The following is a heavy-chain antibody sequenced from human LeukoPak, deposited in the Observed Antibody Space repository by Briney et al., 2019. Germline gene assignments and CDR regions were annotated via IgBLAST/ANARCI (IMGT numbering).Heavy chain of an antibody. D-gene: IGHD1-1*01. Sequence: SEILSLTCGVHGGSFSDYDWSWIRQPPGKGLEWIGEINQSGSTNCDPSLKSRVSMSIDTSKSQFSLNLRSVTAADTAVYYCARYAPVKTGPTRASFDYWGQGILVTVSS. V-gene: IGHV4-34*01. J-gene: IGHJ4*02. CDR3: ARYAPVKTGPTRASFDY. CDR1: GGSFSDYD. CDR2: INQSGST.